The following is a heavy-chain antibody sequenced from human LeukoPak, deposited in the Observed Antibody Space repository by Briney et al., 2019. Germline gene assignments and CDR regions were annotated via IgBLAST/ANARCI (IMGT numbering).Heavy chain of an antibody. J-gene: IGHJ4*02. CDR1: GFTFSSYG. CDR3: VKVFDRSGYYYGFDY. CDR2: ITGYGDST. V-gene: IGHV3-23*01. Sequence: GGTLRLSCVASGFTFSSYGMSWVRQAPGKGLEWVSAITGYGDSTYYADSVKGRFTISRDNSKNTLYLQMNSLRAEDTAVFYCVKVFDRSGYYYGFDYWGQGTLVTVSS. D-gene: IGHD3-22*01.